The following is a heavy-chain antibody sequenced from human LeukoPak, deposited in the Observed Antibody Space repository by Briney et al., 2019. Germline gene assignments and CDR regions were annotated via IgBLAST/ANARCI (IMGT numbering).Heavy chain of an antibody. D-gene: IGHD3-3*01. J-gene: IGHJ3*02. CDR3: ARDVLGLEWLLRENDAFDI. Sequence: KPGGSLRLSCAASGFTFSSYSMNWVRQAPGKGLEWVSSISSSSSYIYYADSVKGRFTISRDNAKNSLYLQMNSLRAEDTAVYYCARDVLGLEWLLRENDAFDIWGQGTMVTVSS. CDR1: GFTFSSYS. CDR2: ISSSSSYI. V-gene: IGHV3-21*01.